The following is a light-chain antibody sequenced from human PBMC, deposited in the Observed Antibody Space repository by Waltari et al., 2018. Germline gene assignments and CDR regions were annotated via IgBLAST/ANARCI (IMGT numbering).Light chain of an antibody. CDR3: QQYGSSLIT. Sequence: TQSPATLSVSPGESATLSCRASKNIGNNLAWYQQTPGQAPRLLIYGASSRATGIPDRFSGSGSGTDFTLTISRLEPEDFAVYYCQQYGSSLITFGQGTRLEIK. V-gene: IGKV3-20*01. CDR1: KNIGNN. CDR2: GAS. J-gene: IGKJ5*01.